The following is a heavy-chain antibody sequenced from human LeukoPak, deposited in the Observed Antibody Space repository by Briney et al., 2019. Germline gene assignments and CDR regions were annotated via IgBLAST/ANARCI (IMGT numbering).Heavy chain of an antibody. V-gene: IGHV4-59*01. Sequence: SETLSLTCTASGGSIGSYYWSWIRQPPGKGLEWIGYIYYSGSTNYNPSFKSRVTISVDTSKNQFSLKLSSVTAADTAVYYCARRDIVVVPAAIRTGGPYYFYYMDVWGKGTTVTVSS. CDR1: GGSIGSYY. J-gene: IGHJ6*03. CDR2: IYYSGST. CDR3: ARRDIVVVPAAIRTGGPYYFYYMDV. D-gene: IGHD2-2*02.